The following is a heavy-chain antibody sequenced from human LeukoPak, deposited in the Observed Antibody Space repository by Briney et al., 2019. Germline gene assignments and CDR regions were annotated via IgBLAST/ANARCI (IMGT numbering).Heavy chain of an antibody. CDR2: FNHSWGA. CDR3: ARETRLRWTDY. J-gene: IGHJ4*02. V-gene: IGHV4-34*01. D-gene: IGHD5-24*01. CDR1: SGSFSGYY. Sequence: SETLSLTCAVYSGSFSGYYWTWFRQPPGKGLEWIGEFNHSWGAKYNPSFKSRVTISVDTSNNHLSLSLNSVTAADTAVYYCARETRLRWTDYWGQGTLVTVSS.